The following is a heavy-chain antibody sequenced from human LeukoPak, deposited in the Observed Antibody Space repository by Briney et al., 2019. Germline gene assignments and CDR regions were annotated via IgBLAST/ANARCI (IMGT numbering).Heavy chain of an antibody. CDR1: GYTLTELS. D-gene: IGHD3-22*01. V-gene: IGHV1-24*01. J-gene: IGHJ4*02. CDR3: ATGYYYDSSCPPFDY. CDR2: FDPEDGET. Sequence: ASVKVSCKVSGYTLTELSMHWVRQAPGKGLEWMGGFDPEDGETIYAQKFQGRVTMTEDTSTDTAYMELSSLRSEDTAVYYCATGYYYDSSCPPFDYWGPGTLVTVSS.